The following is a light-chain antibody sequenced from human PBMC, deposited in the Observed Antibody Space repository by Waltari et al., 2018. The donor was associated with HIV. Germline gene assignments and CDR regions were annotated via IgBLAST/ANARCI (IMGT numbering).Light chain of an antibody. J-gene: IGLJ3*02. CDR3: SSYTSSRTLV. V-gene: IGLV2-14*01. Sequence: QSALTQPASVSGSPGQSITLSCTGTSSDVCGYNYVSWYQQHPDKAPKLVIFEVNKRPSGVSNRFSGSKSGNTASLTISGLQAEDEADYYCSSYTSSRTLVFGGGTKLTVL. CDR1: SSDVCGYNY. CDR2: EVN.